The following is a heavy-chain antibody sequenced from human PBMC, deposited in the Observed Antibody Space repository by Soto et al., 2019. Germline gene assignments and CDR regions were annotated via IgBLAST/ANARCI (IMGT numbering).Heavy chain of an antibody. CDR1: GGSISSYY. D-gene: IGHD3-22*01. CDR3: ARHGYYYDLDY. V-gene: IGHV4-59*08. CDR2: IYYSGST. Sequence: PSETLSLTCTVSGGSISSYYWSWIRQPPGKGLEWIGYIYYSGSTNYNPSLKSRVTISVDTSKNQFSLKLSSVTAADTAVYYCARHGYYYDLDYWGQGTLVTVSS. J-gene: IGHJ4*02.